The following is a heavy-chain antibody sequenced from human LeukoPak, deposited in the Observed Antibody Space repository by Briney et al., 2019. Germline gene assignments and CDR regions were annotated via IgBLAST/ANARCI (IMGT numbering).Heavy chain of an antibody. J-gene: IGHJ4*02. V-gene: IGHV3-23*01. CDR2: ISGRGEST. CDR3: VKEGRLLPPAN. Sequence: PGGSLRLPVAASGFTFTSYGMRWVRQAPGKGLEWVSAISGRGESTHYADSVKGRFTISRDTSQNTLYLQMNSLRAEDTAVYYCVKEGRLLPPANWGQGTLVTVSS. CDR1: GFTFTSYG. D-gene: IGHD2-15*01.